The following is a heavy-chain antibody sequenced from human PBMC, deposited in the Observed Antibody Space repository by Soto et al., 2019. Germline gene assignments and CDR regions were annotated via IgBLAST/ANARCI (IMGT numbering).Heavy chain of an antibody. V-gene: IGHV3-23*01. D-gene: IGHD2-2*01. CDR2: ITNSGWDT. J-gene: IGHJ4*02. CDR1: GFTFGSFA. CDR3: ARGSASSRPYYFDF. Sequence: GGSLRLSCAASGFTFGSFAMSWVRQSPGKGLEWVSAITNSGWDTYHADSVKGRFTISRDNNEKTLYMQMNSLKVDDTAIYYCARGSASSRPYYFDFWGQGTLVTVSS.